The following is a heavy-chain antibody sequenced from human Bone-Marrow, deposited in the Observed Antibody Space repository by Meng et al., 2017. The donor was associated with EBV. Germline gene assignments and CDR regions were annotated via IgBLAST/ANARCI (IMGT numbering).Heavy chain of an antibody. Sequence: QWQLVQSGAEVKKPGASVKVSCKASGYTFTRYDINWVRQATGQGLEWMGWMDPNSGNTGFAQKFQGRVTMTRNTSISTAYMELSALTSEDTAVYYCARDVYASGTYRADPWGQGTLVTVSS. D-gene: IGHD3-10*01. CDR3: ARDVYASGTYRADP. J-gene: IGHJ5*02. V-gene: IGHV1-8*01. CDR2: MDPNSGNT. CDR1: GYTFTRYD.